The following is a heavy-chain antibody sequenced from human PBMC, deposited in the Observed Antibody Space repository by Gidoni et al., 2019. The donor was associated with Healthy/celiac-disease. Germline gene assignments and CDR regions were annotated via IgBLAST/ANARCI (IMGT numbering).Heavy chain of an antibody. J-gene: IGHJ4*02. CDR2: IIPIFGTA. D-gene: IGHD2-21*02. CDR1: GGTFSGYA. Sequence: HVQLVQSGAEGKKPVSSVKVSGTASGGTFSGYAISWVRQAPGQGLEWMGGIIPIFGTANYAQKFQGRVTITADDSTSTAYMELSSLRSEDTAVYYCARASHGGGDCYPLPDYWGQGTLVTVSS. V-gene: IGHV1-69*01. CDR3: ARASHGGGDCYPLPDY.